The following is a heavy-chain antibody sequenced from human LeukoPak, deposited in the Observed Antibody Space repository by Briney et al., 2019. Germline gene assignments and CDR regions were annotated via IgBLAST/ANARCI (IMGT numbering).Heavy chain of an antibody. Sequence: PGRSLRLSCAASGFIFDDYAMHWVRQAPGKGLEWVSGISWNSGCIAYADSVKGRFTISRDNAKNSLYLQMNSLRPEDTAFYYCVKDMRLMVRGPSHLDHWGQGTLVTVSS. CDR1: GFIFDDYA. V-gene: IGHV3-9*01. J-gene: IGHJ4*02. CDR2: ISWNSGCI. D-gene: IGHD3-10*01. CDR3: VKDMRLMVRGPSHLDH.